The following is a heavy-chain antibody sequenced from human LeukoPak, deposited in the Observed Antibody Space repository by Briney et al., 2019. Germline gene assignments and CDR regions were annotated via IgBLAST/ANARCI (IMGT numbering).Heavy chain of an antibody. J-gene: IGHJ4*02. D-gene: IGHD3-10*01. CDR1: GYTFTSYG. CDR3: ARDLTMVRGVIFKEVLGY. V-gene: IGHV1-18*04. Sequence: GASVKVSCKASGYTFTSYGISWVRQAPGQGLEWMGWISAYNGNTNYAQKLQGRVTMTTDTSTSTAYMELRSPRSDDTAVYYCARDLTMVRGVIFKEVLGYWGQGTLVTVSS. CDR2: ISAYNGNT.